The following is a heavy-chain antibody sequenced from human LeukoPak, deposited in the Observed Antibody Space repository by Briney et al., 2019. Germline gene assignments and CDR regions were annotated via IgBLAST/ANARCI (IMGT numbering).Heavy chain of an antibody. J-gene: IGHJ4*02. CDR2: ISYDGSNK. V-gene: IGHV3-30*18. Sequence: GRSLRLSCAASGFTFSSYGMHWVRQAPGKGLEWVAVISYDGSNKYYADSVKGRFTISRVNSKNTLYLQMNSLRAEDTAVYYCAKVGADLDFDYWGQGTLVTVSS. CDR1: GFTFSSYG. CDR3: AKVGADLDFDY. D-gene: IGHD3-16*01.